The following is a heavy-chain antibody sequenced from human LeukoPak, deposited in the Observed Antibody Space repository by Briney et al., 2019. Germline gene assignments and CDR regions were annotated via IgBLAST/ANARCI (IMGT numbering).Heavy chain of an antibody. CDR3: AKENPLQNWNYDY. Sequence: GGSLRLSCAASGFTFSSYAMSWVRQAPGRGLEWVTAFGGGSSSTYYADSVRGRFTISRDNSKNTVYLQMDSLRAEDTAVYYCAKENPLQNWNYDYWGQGTLVTVSS. D-gene: IGHD1-1*01. CDR1: GFTFSSYA. V-gene: IGHV3-23*01. CDR2: FGGGSSST. J-gene: IGHJ4*02.